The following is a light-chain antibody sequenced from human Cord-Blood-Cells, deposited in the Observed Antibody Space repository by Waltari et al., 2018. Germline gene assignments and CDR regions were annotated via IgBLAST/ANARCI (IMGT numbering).Light chain of an antibody. Sequence: NFMLTQPHSVSASPGKTVTISCTRRGGRIASNYVQWYQQRPGSSPTTVIYEDNQRPSGVPDRFSGSIDSSSNSASLTISGLKTEDEADYNCQSYDSSNVVFGGGTKLTVL. J-gene: IGLJ2*01. CDR1: GGRIASNY. CDR3: QSYDSSNVV. V-gene: IGLV6-57*01. CDR2: EDN.